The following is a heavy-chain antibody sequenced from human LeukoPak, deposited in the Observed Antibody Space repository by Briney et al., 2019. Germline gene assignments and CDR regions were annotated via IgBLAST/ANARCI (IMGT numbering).Heavy chain of an antibody. J-gene: IGHJ3*01. CDR3: ARDSTTCHACAFDV. CDR2: IKHDGSEE. V-gene: IGHV3-7*01. CDR1: GYTFSHYW. D-gene: IGHD2-2*01. Sequence: GGSLRLSCAASGYTFSHYWMSWVRQAPGKGLEWVANIKHDGSEEHYVDSVKGRFTISRDNAKNSLYLQMNSLGAEDTAVYFCARDSTTCHACAFDVWGQGTMVTVSS.